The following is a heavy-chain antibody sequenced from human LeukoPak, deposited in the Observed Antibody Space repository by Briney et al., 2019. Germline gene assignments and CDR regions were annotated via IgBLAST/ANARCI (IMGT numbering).Heavy chain of an antibody. Sequence: VLLGGSLRLSCAASGFTFSSNWMHWFRQAPGKGLVWVSRSNEDGSTTNYADSVKGRFTISRDNAKNTLYLQMNSLIAEDTAVYYCVRDLGGRSGHWGQGTLVTVSS. CDR2: SNEDGSTT. V-gene: IGHV3-74*01. D-gene: IGHD1-26*01. J-gene: IGHJ4*02. CDR1: GFTFSSNW. CDR3: VRDLGGRSGH.